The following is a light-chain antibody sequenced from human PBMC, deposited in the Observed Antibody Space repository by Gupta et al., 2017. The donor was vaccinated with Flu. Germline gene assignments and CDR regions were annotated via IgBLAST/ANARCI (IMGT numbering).Light chain of an antibody. CDR2: RDS. CDR3: QTADTAGTYV. V-gene: IGLV3-25*03. CDR1: ALPKQY. Sequence: GQTGRITCSGDALPKQYAYWYQQKPGQAPVVVMYRDSERPSGIPERFSGSGSGTTVTLTISGVQAEDEADYYCQTADTAGTYVFGGGTKVTVL. J-gene: IGLJ1*01.